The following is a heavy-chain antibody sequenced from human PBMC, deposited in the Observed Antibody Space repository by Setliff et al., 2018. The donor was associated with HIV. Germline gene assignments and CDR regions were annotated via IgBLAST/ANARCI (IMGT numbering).Heavy chain of an antibody. Sequence: SETLSHTCTVSGGSISSYYWSWIRQPPGKGLEWIGYIYTSGSTNYNPSLKSRVTISVDTSKNQFSLKLSSVTAADTAVYYCARGLSFYDPGGFDYWGQGTLVTVSS. V-gene: IGHV4-4*09. CDR1: GGSISSYY. CDR3: ARGLSFYDPGGFDY. CDR2: IYTSGST. D-gene: IGHD3-22*01. J-gene: IGHJ4*02.